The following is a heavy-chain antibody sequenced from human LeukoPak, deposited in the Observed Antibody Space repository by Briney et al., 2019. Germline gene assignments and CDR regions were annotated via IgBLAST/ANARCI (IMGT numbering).Heavy chain of an antibody. Sequence: GASLKVSCKASGYTFTGYYMHWVRQAPGQGLEWMGRINPNSGGTNYAQKFQGRVTMTRDTSISTAYMELSRLRSDDTAVYYCACDYGGNPLDYWGQGTLVTVSS. V-gene: IGHV1-2*06. CDR3: ACDYGGNPLDY. CDR2: INPNSGGT. CDR1: GYTFTGYY. D-gene: IGHD4-23*01. J-gene: IGHJ4*02.